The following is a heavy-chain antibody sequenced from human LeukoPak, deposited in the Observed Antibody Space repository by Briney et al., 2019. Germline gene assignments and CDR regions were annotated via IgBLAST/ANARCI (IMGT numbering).Heavy chain of an antibody. CDR3: ARVRRGSSWYDWFDP. J-gene: IGHJ5*02. CDR2: INPNSGGT. V-gene: IGHV1-2*02. Sequence: ASVKVSCKASGYTFTGYYMHWVRQAPGQGLEWMGWINPNSGGTNYAQKFQGRVTMTRDTSISTAYMELSRLRSDDTAVYYCARVRRGSSWYDWFDPWGQGTLVTVSS. D-gene: IGHD6-13*01. CDR1: GYTFTGYY.